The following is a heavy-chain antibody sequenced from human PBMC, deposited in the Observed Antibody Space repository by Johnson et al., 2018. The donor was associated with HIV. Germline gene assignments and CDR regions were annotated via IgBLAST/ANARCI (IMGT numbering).Heavy chain of an antibody. V-gene: IGHV3-33*08. CDR3: ARVRASGWGSYPNDAFDI. Sequence: QVQLVESGGGVVQPGRSLRLSCAASGFTFSSYGMHWVRQAPGKGLEWVAVIYDDGSNRYYADSVKGRFTISRDIAKNSLYLQMSGLRAEDTAVYCCARVRASGWGSYPNDAFDIWGQGTMVTVSS. CDR1: GFTFSSYG. J-gene: IGHJ3*02. D-gene: IGHD3-16*02. CDR2: IYDDGSNR.